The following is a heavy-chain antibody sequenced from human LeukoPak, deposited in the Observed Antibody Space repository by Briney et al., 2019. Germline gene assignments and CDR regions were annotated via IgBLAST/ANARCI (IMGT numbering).Heavy chain of an antibody. CDR1: GGTFSSYA. V-gene: IGHV1-2*02. CDR2: INPNSGGT. Sequence: ASVKVSCKASGGTFSSYAISWVRQAPGQGLEWVGWINPNSGGTNYAQKFQGRVTMTGDTSFSTAYMELSSLTSDDTAVYYCARDGYMIRGIIDSWGQGTLVTVSS. CDR3: ARDGYMIRGIIDS. D-gene: IGHD3-10*01. J-gene: IGHJ4*02.